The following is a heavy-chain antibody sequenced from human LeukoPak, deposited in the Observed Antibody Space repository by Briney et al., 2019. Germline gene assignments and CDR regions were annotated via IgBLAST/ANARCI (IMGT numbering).Heavy chain of an antibody. CDR3: ARGRAAAGRDWFDP. CDR1: GGSISSYY. D-gene: IGHD6-13*01. J-gene: IGHJ5*02. CDR2: IYYSGST. Sequence: SETLSLTCTVSGGSISSYYWSWLRQPPGKGLEWIGYIYYSGSTNYNPSLKSRVTISVDTSKNQFSLKLSSVTAADTAVYYCARGRAAAGRDWFDPWGQGTLVTVSS. V-gene: IGHV4-59*01.